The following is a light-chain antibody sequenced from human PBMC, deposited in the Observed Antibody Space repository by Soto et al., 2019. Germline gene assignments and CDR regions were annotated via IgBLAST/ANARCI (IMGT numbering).Light chain of an antibody. J-gene: IGLJ1*01. CDR2: VNN. CDR1: SSNIGAGFD. V-gene: IGLV1-40*01. CDR3: QSYDTSLSGGSV. Sequence: QSALTQSPSVSGAPGQRVSISCTGTSSNIGAGFDVHWYQQLPATAPKLLIYVNNNRPSGVPDRFSGSKSGTSASLAITGLQAEDEADYYCQSYDTSLSGGSVFGTGTKLTVL.